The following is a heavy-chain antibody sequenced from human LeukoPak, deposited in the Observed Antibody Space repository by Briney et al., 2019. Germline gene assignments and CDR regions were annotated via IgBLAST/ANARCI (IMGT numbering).Heavy chain of an antibody. CDR3: ARSGIQLWLPEN. V-gene: IGHV4-31*03. J-gene: IGHJ4*02. CDR2: IYYSGST. CDR1: GGSISSGGYY. Sequence: SATLSPTYTVSGGSISSGGYYWSWIRQHPGKGLEWIGYIYYSGSTYYNPSLKSRVTISVDTSKNQFSLKLSSVTAADTAGYYCARSGIQLWLPENWGQGTLVTVSS. D-gene: IGHD5-18*01.